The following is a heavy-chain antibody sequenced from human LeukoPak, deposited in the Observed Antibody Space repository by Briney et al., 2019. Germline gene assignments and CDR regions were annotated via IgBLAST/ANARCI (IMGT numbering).Heavy chain of an antibody. J-gene: IGHJ4*02. Sequence: SETLPLTCTVSGGSISSSSYYWGWIRQPPGKGLEWIGSIYYSGSTYYNPSLKSRVTISVDTSKNQFSLKLSSVTAADTAVYYCAVNYYDSSGYYFDYWGQGTLVTVSS. D-gene: IGHD3-22*01. CDR2: IYYSGST. CDR3: AVNYYDSSGYYFDY. V-gene: IGHV4-39*01. CDR1: GGSISSSSYY.